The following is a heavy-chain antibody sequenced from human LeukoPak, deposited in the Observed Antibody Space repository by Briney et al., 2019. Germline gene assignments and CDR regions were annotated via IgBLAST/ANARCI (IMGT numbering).Heavy chain of an antibody. CDR3: ARHDSSSSGYYNDF. CDR1: GYTFTSYG. J-gene: IGHJ4*01. D-gene: IGHD3-22*01. CDR2: ISAYNGNT. Sequence: ASVKVSCKASGYTFTSYGISWVRQAPGQGLEWMGWISAYNGNTNYAQELQGRVTMTTDTSTSTAYMELRSLRSDDTAVYYCARHDSSSSGYYNDFWGHGTLVTVSS. V-gene: IGHV1-18*01.